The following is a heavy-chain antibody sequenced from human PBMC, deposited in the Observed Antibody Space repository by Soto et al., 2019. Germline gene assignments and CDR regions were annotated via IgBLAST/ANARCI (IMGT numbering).Heavy chain of an antibody. J-gene: IGHJ6*02. Sequence: QVQLVQSGAEVKKSGASVKVSCKPSGYSFSDYFIQWVRQAPGQGFEGVAWINPKTAATNYAKKFQGRVSLTWDTSSTTAYMELTRLRPDDTAVYYCARIKWGLNYYNGMDVWGQGTTVIVSS. CDR3: ARIKWGLNYYNGMDV. V-gene: IGHV1-2*02. CDR2: INPKTAAT. CDR1: GYSFSDYF. D-gene: IGHD1-26*01.